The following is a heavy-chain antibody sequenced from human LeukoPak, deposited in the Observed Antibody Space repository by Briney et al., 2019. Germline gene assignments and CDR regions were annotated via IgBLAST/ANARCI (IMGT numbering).Heavy chain of an antibody. CDR3: AKSSSGGYSSSWARIPYYFDY. J-gene: IGHJ4*02. V-gene: IGHV3-23*01. Sequence: GGSLRLSCAASGFTFSSYAMSWVRQAPGKGLEWVSAISGSGGSTYYAYSVKGRFTISRDNSKNTLYLQMNSLRAEDTAVYYCAKSSSGGYSSSWARIPYYFDYWGQGTLVTVSS. CDR1: GFTFSSYA. D-gene: IGHD6-13*01. CDR2: ISGSGGST.